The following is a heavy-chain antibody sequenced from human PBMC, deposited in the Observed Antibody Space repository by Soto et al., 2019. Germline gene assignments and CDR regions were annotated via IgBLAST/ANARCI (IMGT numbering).Heavy chain of an antibody. CDR3: ARERFDVVAAPKGMDV. CDR1: GFTFSSYE. CDR2: ISSSGSTI. D-gene: IGHD2-15*01. Sequence: GGSLRLSCAASGFTFSSYEMNWVRQAPGKGLEWVSYISSSGSTIYYADSVKGRFTISRDNAKNSLYLQMNSLRAEDTAVYYCARERFDVVAAPKGMDVWGQGTTVTVSS. J-gene: IGHJ6*02. V-gene: IGHV3-48*03.